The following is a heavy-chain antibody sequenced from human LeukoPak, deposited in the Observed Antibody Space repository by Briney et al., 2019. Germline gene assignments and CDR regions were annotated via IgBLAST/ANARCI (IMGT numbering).Heavy chain of an antibody. D-gene: IGHD3-22*01. V-gene: IGHV1-46*01. CDR3: ARGALYYYDSSGYYGY. J-gene: IGHJ4*02. CDR1: GYTFTSYY. CDR2: INPSGGST. Sequence: VASAKVSCKASGYTFTSYYMHWVRQAPGQGLEWMGIINPSGGSTSYAQKFQGRVTMTRDTSTSTVYMELSSLRSEDTAVYYCARGALYYYDSSGYYGYWGQGTLVTVSS.